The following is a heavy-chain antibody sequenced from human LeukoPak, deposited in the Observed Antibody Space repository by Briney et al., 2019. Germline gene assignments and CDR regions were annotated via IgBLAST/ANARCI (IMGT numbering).Heavy chain of an antibody. V-gene: IGHV3-23*01. CDR2: VSDGGGNT. CDR1: GFTFTTYA. Sequence: GGSLRLSCVASGFTFTTYAMIWVRQPPGKGLEWVSAVSDGGGNTYYADSVKGRFTISRDNSKNTVYLQMNSLRAEDTALYFCAKEGDNSCYPRGRLDYWGQGALVTVSS. J-gene: IGHJ4*02. D-gene: IGHD3-22*01. CDR3: AKEGDNSCYPRGRLDY.